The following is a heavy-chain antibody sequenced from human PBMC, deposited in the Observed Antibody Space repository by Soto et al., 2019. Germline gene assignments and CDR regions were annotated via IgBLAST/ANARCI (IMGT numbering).Heavy chain of an antibody. J-gene: IGHJ6*02. D-gene: IGHD2-2*01. V-gene: IGHV3-30*03. Sequence: QVQLVESGGGVVQPGRSLRLSCAASGFTFSSYGMPWVRKAPGKGLEWVAFISYDGSNKYYADSVKGRFTISRDNSKNTLYLQMNSLRAEDTAVYYCARVVPAAMYYYYGMDVWGQGTTVTVSS. CDR3: ARVVPAAMYYYYGMDV. CDR2: ISYDGSNK. CDR1: GFTFSSYG.